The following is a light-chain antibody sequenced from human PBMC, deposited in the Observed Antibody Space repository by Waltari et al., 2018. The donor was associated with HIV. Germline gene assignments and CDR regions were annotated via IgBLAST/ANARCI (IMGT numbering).Light chain of an antibody. CDR2: VDS. J-gene: IGLJ1*01. CDR3: QVWDRSSGHLYV. V-gene: IGLV3-21*02. CDR1: KTEEKS. Sequence: SYVLTQPSSVSVASGQTATITWGGKKTEEKSVHWYQQKSGQAPVLFVHVDSERPSGIPERFSGSKSEKKATLTISGVEAGDEADYYCQVWDRSSGHLYVFGAGTKVTVL.